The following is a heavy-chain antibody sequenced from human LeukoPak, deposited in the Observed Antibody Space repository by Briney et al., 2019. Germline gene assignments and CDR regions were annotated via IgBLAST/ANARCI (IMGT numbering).Heavy chain of an antibody. CDR3: ARRRDGYTDAFDI. J-gene: IGHJ3*02. CDR1: GGSISYSH. V-gene: IGHV4-59*01. Sequence: SETLSLICTVSGGSISYSHWTWIRQPPGKGLEWIGYIDNSGSTTYNTSLKSRVTMSVDTSENKITLRLTSVTAADTAFYYCARRRDGYTDAFDIWGQGTMVTVSS. CDR2: IDNSGST. D-gene: IGHD5-24*01.